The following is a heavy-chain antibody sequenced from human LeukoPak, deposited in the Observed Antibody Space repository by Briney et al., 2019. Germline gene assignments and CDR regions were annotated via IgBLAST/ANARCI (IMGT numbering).Heavy chain of an antibody. CDR2: ITSKIDGGTT. CDR1: GFSFINAW. V-gene: IGHV3-15*01. CDR3: SSLRGSTSQYFQH. J-gene: IGHJ1*01. Sequence: GGSLRLSCAASGFSFINAWMSWVRQAPGKGLEWVGRITSKIDGGTTDYAVPVKGRFTISRDDAKDTLYLQMDSLQTEDTAVYYCSSLRGSTSQYFQHWGQGTLVTVSS. D-gene: IGHD6-13*01.